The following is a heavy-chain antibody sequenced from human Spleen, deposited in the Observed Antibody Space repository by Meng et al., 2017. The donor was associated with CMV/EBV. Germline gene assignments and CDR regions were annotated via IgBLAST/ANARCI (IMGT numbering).Heavy chain of an antibody. V-gene: IGHV4-31*03. D-gene: IGHD3-22*01. CDR1: GGSISSGAYY. CDR2: IYYSGST. Sequence: SETLSLTCTVSGGSISSGAYYWGWIRQHPGNGLEWIGYIYYSGSTYYNPSLKSRVTISVDTSENHFSLKLTSVTAADTAVYFCARERYYDSSSYRFFDPWGQGTLVTVSS. J-gene: IGHJ5*02. CDR3: ARERYYDSSSYRFFDP.